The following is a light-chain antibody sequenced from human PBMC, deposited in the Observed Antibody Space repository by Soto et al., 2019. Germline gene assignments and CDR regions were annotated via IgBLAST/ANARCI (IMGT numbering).Light chain of an antibody. CDR1: QSISNY. V-gene: IGKV1-39*01. Sequence: DIQMTQSPSSLSASVGDRVTITCRASQSISNYLNWFQQKPGKAPDLLIYTASSLQSGVPSRFSGSGSGTDFTLTTSSLQPEDFATYYCQQSYNTVPYTFGQGTKLEIK. CDR3: QQSYNTVPYT. J-gene: IGKJ2*01. CDR2: TAS.